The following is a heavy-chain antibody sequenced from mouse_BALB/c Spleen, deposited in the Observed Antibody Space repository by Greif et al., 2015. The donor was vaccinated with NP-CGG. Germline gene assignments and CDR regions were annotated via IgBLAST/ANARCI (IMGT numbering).Heavy chain of an antibody. CDR2: ISGGGSYT. V-gene: IGHV5-9-2*01. Sequence: EVQGVESGGGLVKPGGSLKLSCAASGFTFSSYGMSWVRQTPEKRLEWVATISGGGSYTYYPDSVKGRFTISRDNAKNNLYLQMSSLRSEDTALYYCARLDYWGQGTSVTVSS. J-gene: IGHJ4*01. CDR3: ARLDY. CDR1: GFTFSSYG.